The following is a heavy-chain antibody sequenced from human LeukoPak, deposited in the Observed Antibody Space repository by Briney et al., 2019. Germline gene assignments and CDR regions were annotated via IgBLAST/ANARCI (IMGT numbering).Heavy chain of an antibody. CDR2: ISGSGGST. J-gene: IGHJ4*02. V-gene: IGHV3-23*01. Sequence: QPGGSLRLSCAASGFTFSSYAMSWVRQAPGKGLEWVSAISGSGGSTYSADSVKGRFTISRDNSKNTLYLQMNSLRAEDTAVYYCAKDSRWRATGYYGYWGQGTLVTVSS. CDR3: AKDSRWRATGYYGY. D-gene: IGHD3-9*01. CDR1: GFTFSSYA.